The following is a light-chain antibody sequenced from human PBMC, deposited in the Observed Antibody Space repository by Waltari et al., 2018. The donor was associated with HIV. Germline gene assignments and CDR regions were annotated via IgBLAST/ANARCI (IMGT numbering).Light chain of an antibody. Sequence: EIVLTQSPDNLSLSPGERAILSCRASQSVSSSYLAWYQQKPGQAPRLLIHGTSSRAGRIPDRFSGSGSGTDFTLTISRLEPEDSAVYYCQYYGASPMYTFGQGTKLEI. V-gene: IGKV3-20*01. CDR1: QSVSSSY. CDR2: GTS. J-gene: IGKJ2*01. CDR3: QYYGASPMYT.